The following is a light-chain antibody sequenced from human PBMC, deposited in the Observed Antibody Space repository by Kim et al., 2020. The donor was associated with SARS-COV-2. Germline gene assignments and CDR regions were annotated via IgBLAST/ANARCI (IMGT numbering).Light chain of an antibody. CDR1: NTDIGAYDF. CDR3: ASFTIGSTYV. Sequence: GQSITISCTGTNTDIGAYDFVSWYQQNPGSAPKLIIYDVSKRPSGLYDRFSGSKSGYAASLTISGLRTEDESVYYCASFTIGSTYVFGAGTKVTVL. CDR2: DVS. V-gene: IGLV2-14*03. J-gene: IGLJ1*01.